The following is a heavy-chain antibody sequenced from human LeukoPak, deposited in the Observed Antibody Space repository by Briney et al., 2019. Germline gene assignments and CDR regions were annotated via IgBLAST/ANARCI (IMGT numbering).Heavy chain of an antibody. Sequence: GGSLRLSCAASGFTFSSYWMNWVRQAPGKGLEWVSSISSSSSYIYYADSVKGRFTISRDNAKNSLYLQMNSLRAEDTAVYYCARADYGDYISYYYYYYYMDVWGKGTTVTVSS. J-gene: IGHJ6*03. CDR1: GFTFSSYW. CDR2: ISSSSSYI. D-gene: IGHD4-17*01. V-gene: IGHV3-21*01. CDR3: ARADYGDYISYYYYYYYMDV.